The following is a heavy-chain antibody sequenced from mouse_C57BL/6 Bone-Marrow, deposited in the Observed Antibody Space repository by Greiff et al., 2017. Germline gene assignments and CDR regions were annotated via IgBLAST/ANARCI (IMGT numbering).Heavy chain of an antibody. V-gene: IGHV1-52*01. Sequence: VQLQQPGAELVRPGSSVKLSCKASGYTFTSYWMHWVKQRPIQGLEWIGNIDPSDSETHYNQKFKDKATLTVDKSSSTACMQLSSLTSEDSAVYYCARSNYGSSPWYFDVWGTGTTVTVSS. D-gene: IGHD1-1*01. CDR3: ARSNYGSSPWYFDV. CDR1: GYTFTSYW. J-gene: IGHJ1*03. CDR2: IDPSDSET.